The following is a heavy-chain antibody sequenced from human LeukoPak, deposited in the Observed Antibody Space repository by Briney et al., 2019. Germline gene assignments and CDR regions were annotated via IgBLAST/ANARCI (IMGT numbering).Heavy chain of an antibody. CDR2: ISYDGSNK. Sequence: PGRSLRLSCSASGFTFSSYGMHWVRQAPGKGLEWVAVISYDGSNKYYADSVKGRFTISRDNSKNTLYLQMNSLRAEDTAVYYWAKARQPLYYYYYGMDVWAKGPRSPSP. CDR3: AKARQPLYYYYYGMDV. J-gene: IGHJ6*02. CDR1: GFTFSSYG. V-gene: IGHV3-30*18. D-gene: IGHD6-13*01.